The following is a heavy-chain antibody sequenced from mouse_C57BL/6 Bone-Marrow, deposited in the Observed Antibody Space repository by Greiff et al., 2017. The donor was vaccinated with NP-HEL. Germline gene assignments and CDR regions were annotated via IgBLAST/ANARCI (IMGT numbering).Heavy chain of an antibody. Sequence: QVQLQQSGAELVRPGASVKLSCKASGYTFTDYYINWVKQRPGQGLEWIARIYPGSGNTYYNEKFKGKATLTAEKSSSTAYMQLSSLTAEDSAVYFCARLDYGSSADYFDYWGQGTTLTVSS. V-gene: IGHV1-76*01. D-gene: IGHD1-1*01. CDR1: GYTFTDYY. J-gene: IGHJ2*01. CDR2: IYPGSGNT. CDR3: ARLDYGSSADYFDY.